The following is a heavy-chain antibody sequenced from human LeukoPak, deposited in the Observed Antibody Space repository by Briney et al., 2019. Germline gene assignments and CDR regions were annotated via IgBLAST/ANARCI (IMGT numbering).Heavy chain of an antibody. CDR3: AKGVGSSWYFSIDY. CDR2: ISWNRGSI. J-gene: IGHJ4*02. V-gene: IGHV3-9*01. CDR1: GFTFDDYA. D-gene: IGHD6-13*01. Sequence: PGGSLRLSCAASGFTFDDYAMHWVRQAPGKGLEWVSGISWNRGSIGYADSVKGRFTISRDNAKNSLYLQMNSLRAEDTALYYCAKGVGSSWYFSIDYWGQGTLVTVSS.